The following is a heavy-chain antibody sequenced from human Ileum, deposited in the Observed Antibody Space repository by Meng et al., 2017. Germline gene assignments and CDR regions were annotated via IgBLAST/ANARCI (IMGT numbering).Heavy chain of an antibody. CDR1: GDSVSSDNYY. CDR3: ARTPLYSGSYYFDP. V-gene: IGHV4-61*03. Sequence: QAVRPRLVSPSETLYLPCTVSGDSVSSDNYYWSWIRQPPGKGLEWIGYVYYSGHTDCNPSLKSRLSISIDTSKNHFSLKLSSVTAADTAVYYCARTPLYSGSYYFDPWGQGALVTVSS. J-gene: IGHJ4*02. CDR2: VYYSGHT. D-gene: IGHD1-26*01.